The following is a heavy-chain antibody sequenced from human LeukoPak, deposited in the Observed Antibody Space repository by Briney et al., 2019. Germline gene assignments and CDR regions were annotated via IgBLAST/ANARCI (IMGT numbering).Heavy chain of an antibody. V-gene: IGHV1-3*01. Sequence: GASVKVSCKASGYTFTSYAMHWVRQAPGQRLEWMGWINAGNGNTKYSQKLQGRVTMTTDTSTSTAYMELRSLRSDDTAVYYCARDLPPSFPLDGRKYFDYWGQGTLVTVSS. CDR3: ARDLPPSFPLDGRKYFDY. CDR1: GYTFTSYA. J-gene: IGHJ4*02. D-gene: IGHD1-14*01. CDR2: INAGNGNT.